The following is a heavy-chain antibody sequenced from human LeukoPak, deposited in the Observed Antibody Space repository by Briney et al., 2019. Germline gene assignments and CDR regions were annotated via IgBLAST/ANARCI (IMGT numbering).Heavy chain of an antibody. CDR3: ARETYYGSCLDY. V-gene: IGHV3-11*04. CDR2: IGRSGTTI. Sequence: GGTLRLSCAASGFTFSDYYMSWIRQVPGKGLEWVSYIGRSGTTIHYADSVKGRFTISWDNAKKSLYLQMNSLRAEDTAVYYCARETYYGSCLDYWGQGTLVTVSS. D-gene: IGHD3-10*01. J-gene: IGHJ4*02. CDR1: GFTFSDYY.